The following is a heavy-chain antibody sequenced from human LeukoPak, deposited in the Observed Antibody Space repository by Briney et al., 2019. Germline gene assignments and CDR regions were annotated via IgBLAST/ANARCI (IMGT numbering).Heavy chain of an antibody. CDR3: ARHVVGATWWFDL. D-gene: IGHD1-26*01. CDR1: GGSISNSSYY. Sequence: SETLSLTCSVSGGSISNSSYYWGWIRQPPGKGLEWIGSIYYSGSTYYNPSLNSRVTISGDTSKNPFSLQLTSVTAADTAVYYCARHVVGATWWFDLCGQGTLVTVSS. V-gene: IGHV4-39*01. CDR2: IYYSGST. J-gene: IGHJ5*02.